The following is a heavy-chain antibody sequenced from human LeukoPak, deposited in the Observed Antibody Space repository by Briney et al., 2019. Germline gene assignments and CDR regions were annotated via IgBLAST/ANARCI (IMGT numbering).Heavy chain of an antibody. V-gene: IGHV3-43*02. Sequence: PGVSLRPSCAASGFTFDDYAMHWVRQAPGKGLEWVSLISGDGGSTYYADSVKGRFTISRDNSKNSLYLQMNSLRTEDTALYYCAKEDYDFWSGSRSYYYYYYMDVWGKGTTVTVSS. CDR1: GFTFDDYA. D-gene: IGHD3-3*01. CDR3: AKEDYDFWSGSRSYYYYYYMDV. J-gene: IGHJ6*03. CDR2: ISGDGGST.